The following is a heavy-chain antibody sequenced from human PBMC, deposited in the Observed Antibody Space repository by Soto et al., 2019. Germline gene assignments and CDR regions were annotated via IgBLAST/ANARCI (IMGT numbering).Heavy chain of an antibody. V-gene: IGHV1-8*01. CDR3: ARGRLVAGTVDY. J-gene: IGHJ4*02. Sequence: QVQLVQSGAEVKKPGASVKVSCKASGYTFTSYDIKWVRQATGQGLEWMGWMNPSTGSTGFAQKFQCRVTMISNTSISTAYLELSSLTSEDTAVYYCARGRLVAGTVDYWGQGTLVTVSS. CDR1: GYTFTSYD. D-gene: IGHD1-7*01. CDR2: MNPSTGST.